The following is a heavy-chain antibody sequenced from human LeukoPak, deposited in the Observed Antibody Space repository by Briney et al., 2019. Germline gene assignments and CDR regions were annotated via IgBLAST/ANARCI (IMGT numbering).Heavy chain of an antibody. V-gene: IGHV3-23*01. Sequence: PGGSLRLSCAASGFTFSSYAMSWVRQAPGKGLEWVSAISSSGGSTYYADSVKGRFTTSRDNSKNTLYLQMNSLRAEDTAVYYCAKVGSDYYYYYGMDVWGQGTTVTVSS. CDR3: AKVGSDYYYYYGMDV. D-gene: IGHD3-10*01. CDR2: ISSSGGST. CDR1: GFTFSSYA. J-gene: IGHJ6*02.